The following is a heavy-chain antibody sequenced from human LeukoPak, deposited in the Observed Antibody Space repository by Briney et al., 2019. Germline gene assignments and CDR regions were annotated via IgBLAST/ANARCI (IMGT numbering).Heavy chain of an antibody. Sequence: ASVTVSCTVSGYTLTELSMHWVRQAPGKGLEGMGGFDPEDGETIYAQKFQGRVTMTEDTSTDTAYMELSSLRSEDTAVYYCATEIWEDGYNNWFDPWGQGTLVTVSS. J-gene: IGHJ5*02. D-gene: IGHD5-24*01. CDR2: FDPEDGET. CDR1: GYTLTELS. CDR3: ATEIWEDGYNNWFDP. V-gene: IGHV1-24*01.